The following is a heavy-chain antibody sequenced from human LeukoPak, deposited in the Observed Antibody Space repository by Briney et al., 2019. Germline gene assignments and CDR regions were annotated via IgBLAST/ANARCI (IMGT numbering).Heavy chain of an antibody. CDR3: ARDGYNHFDY. D-gene: IGHD5-24*01. V-gene: IGHV3-48*03. CDR1: GFTFSSYE. J-gene: IGHJ4*02. CDR2: ISSSGSTI. Sequence: TGGSLRLSCAASGFTFSSYEMNWVRQAPGRGLEWVSYISSSGSTIYYADSVKGRFTISRDNAKNSLYLQMNSLRAADTAVYYCARDGYNHFDYWGKGTLVTVSS.